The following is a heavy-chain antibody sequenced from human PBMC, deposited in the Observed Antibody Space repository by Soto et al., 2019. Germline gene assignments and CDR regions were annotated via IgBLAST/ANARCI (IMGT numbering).Heavy chain of an antibody. CDR1: GIVFSDY. CDR2: ISGSGRTI. CDR3: ARLPFPWGWFDP. D-gene: IGHD3-16*01. Sequence: QVQLVESGGGLVKPGGSLRLSCAASGIVFSDYMSWVRQAPGKGLEWLSYISGSGRTIYSADSVKGRVTISRDNATNSLYLQMNTVRTEDTAVYYCARLPFPWGWFDPWGQGTLVTVSS. J-gene: IGHJ5*02. V-gene: IGHV3-11*01.